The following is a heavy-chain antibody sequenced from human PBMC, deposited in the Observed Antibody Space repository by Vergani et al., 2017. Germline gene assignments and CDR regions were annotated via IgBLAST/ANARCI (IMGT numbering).Heavy chain of an antibody. CDR2: IYYSGST. V-gene: IGHV4-59*01. CDR1: GGSISSYY. D-gene: IGHD6-13*01. J-gene: IGHJ4*02. Sequence: QVQLQESGPGLVKPSETLSLTCTVSGGSISSYYWSWIRQPPGKGLEWIGYIYYSGSTNYNPSRKSRVTISVDTSKNQFSLKLSSVTAAETAVYYCARGSSSIWRGDPFDYWGQGTLVTVSS. CDR3: ARGSSSIWRGDPFDY.